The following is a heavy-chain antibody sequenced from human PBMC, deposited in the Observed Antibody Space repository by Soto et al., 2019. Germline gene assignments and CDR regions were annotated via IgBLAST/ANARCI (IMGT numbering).Heavy chain of an antibody. D-gene: IGHD2-2*01. J-gene: IGHJ4*02. CDR3: VIVPPAHF. Sequence: QVQLVQSGAEVKKPGASVKVSCKASGYTFTSYAMHWVRQAPGQRLEWMGWTNAGNGNTKYSQKFEGCVTSTRVTSPSTPFVALSSLRSEDSAVYSCVIVPPAHFWGQATLVTFSS. CDR1: GYTFTSYA. CDR2: TNAGNGNT. V-gene: IGHV1-3*01.